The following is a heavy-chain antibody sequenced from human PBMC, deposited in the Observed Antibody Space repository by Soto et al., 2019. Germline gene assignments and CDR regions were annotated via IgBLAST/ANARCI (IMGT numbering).Heavy chain of an antibody. CDR1: GFTFTSSA. CDR2: IVVGSGNT. V-gene: IGHV1-58*01. J-gene: IGHJ6*02. CDR3: AAVPDYGDYGNYGMDV. Sequence: ASVKVSCKASGFTFTSSAVQWVRQARGQRLEWIGWIVVGSGNTNYAQKFQERVTITRDMSTSTAYMELSSLRSEDTAVYYCAAVPDYGDYGNYGMDVWGQGTTVTVSS. D-gene: IGHD4-17*01.